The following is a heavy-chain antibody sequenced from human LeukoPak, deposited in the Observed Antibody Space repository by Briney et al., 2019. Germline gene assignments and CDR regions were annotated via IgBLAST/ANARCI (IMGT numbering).Heavy chain of an antibody. CDR3: AREHDSSGYYQVDY. D-gene: IGHD3-22*01. J-gene: IGHJ4*02. Sequence: PSQTLSLTCTVSGGSISSGDYYWSWIRQPPGKGLVWIGYIYYSGSTYYNPSLKSRVTISVDTSKNQFSLKLSSVTAADTAVYYVAREHDSSGYYQVDYWGQGTLVTVCS. CDR1: GGSISSGDYY. V-gene: IGHV4-30-4*08. CDR2: IYYSGST.